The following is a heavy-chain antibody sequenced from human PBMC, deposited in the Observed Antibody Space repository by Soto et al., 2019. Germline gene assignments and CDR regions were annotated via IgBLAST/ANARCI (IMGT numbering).Heavy chain of an antibody. J-gene: IGHJ4*02. D-gene: IGHD1-26*01. V-gene: IGHV1-69*13. CDR3: AREPYSGSYLGSFDY. CDR1: GGTFSSYA. Sequence: SVKVSCKASGGTFSSYAISWVRQAPGQGLEWMGGIIPIFGTANYAQKFQGRVTITADESTSTAYMELSSLRSEDTAVYYCAREPYSGSYLGSFDYWGQGTLVTVSS. CDR2: IIPIFGTA.